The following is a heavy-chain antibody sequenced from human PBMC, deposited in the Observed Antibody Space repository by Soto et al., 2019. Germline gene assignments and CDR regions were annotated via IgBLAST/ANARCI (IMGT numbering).Heavy chain of an antibody. Sequence: HPGGSLRLSCAASGITFSNYAMSWVRQAPGKGLEWVSAISGSGGSTYYADSVKGRFTISRDNSKNTLYLQMNSLRAEDTAVYYCAKMGVEMATITAYYGMDVWGQGTTVTVSS. CDR2: ISGSGGST. J-gene: IGHJ6*02. CDR3: AKMGVEMATITAYYGMDV. CDR1: GITFSNYA. V-gene: IGHV3-23*01. D-gene: IGHD5-12*01.